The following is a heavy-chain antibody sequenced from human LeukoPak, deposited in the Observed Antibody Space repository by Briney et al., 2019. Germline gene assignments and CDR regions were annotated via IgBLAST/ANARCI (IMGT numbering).Heavy chain of an antibody. Sequence: AGSLKLSCAASGFSFSSYAMSWVRQAPGKGLEWVSSISGSGDNTYAESVKGRFTIPRDNSKNTLFLQMNSLRAEDTAVFYCAKRSGYTTGWFFDFWGQGTLVSVST. CDR2: ISGSGDNT. CDR1: GFSFSSYA. J-gene: IGHJ4*02. V-gene: IGHV3-23*01. D-gene: IGHD6-19*01. CDR3: AKRSGYTTGWFFDF.